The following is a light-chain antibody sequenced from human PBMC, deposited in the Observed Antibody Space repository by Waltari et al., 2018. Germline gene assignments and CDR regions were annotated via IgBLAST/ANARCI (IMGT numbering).Light chain of an antibody. Sequence: QSVLTQPPSASGTPGQSVTISCSGGASNIGGNLFNWYQQLPGKAPKLLIYRSDLRPSGVPDRFSGSKSGTSASLAISGLQSEDEADYFCASWDDSLNGHWVFGGGTKVTVL. V-gene: IGLV1-44*01. J-gene: IGLJ3*02. CDR1: ASNIGGNL. CDR2: RSD. CDR3: ASWDDSLNGHWV.